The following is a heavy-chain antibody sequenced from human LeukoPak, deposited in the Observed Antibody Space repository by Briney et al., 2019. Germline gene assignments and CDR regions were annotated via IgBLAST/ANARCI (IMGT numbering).Heavy chain of an antibody. CDR1: GGSISSSNW. D-gene: IGHD3-10*01. CDR2: IYHSGST. J-gene: IGHJ5*02. CDR3: ARVRVWFGELCWFDP. V-gene: IGHV4-4*02. Sequence: PSETLSLTCAVSGGSISSSNWWSWVRQPPGKGLEWIGEIYHSGSTNYNPSLKSRVTISVDKSKNQFSLKLSSVTAADTAVYYCARVRVWFGELCWFDPWGQGTLVTVSS.